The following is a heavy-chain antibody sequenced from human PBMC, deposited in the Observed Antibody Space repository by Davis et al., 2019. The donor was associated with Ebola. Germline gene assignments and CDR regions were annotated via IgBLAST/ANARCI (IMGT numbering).Heavy chain of an antibody. Sequence: ESLKISCAASGFTFSDYYMSWIRQPPGKGLEWIGEINHSGSTNYNPSLKSRVTISVDTSKNQFSLKLSSVTAADTAVYYCARGCRSLGKDAFDIWGQGTMVTVSS. CDR3: ARGCRSLGKDAFDI. V-gene: IGHV4-34*01. J-gene: IGHJ3*02. CDR1: GFTFSDYY. CDR2: INHSGST. D-gene: IGHD7-27*01.